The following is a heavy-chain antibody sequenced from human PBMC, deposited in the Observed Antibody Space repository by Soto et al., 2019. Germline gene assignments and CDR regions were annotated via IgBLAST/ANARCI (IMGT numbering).Heavy chain of an antibody. V-gene: IGHV3-33*01. CDR3: ARAGGTTVTGLWHFDS. CDR2: IWYDGTQK. J-gene: IGHJ4*02. CDR1: GFTFNTYS. Sequence: QVQLEESGGGVVQPGRSLRLSCEASGFTFNTYSMHWVRQPPGKGLEWLAAIWYDGTQKYYADSVKGRFIISRDNSKKTLYLEMDSLRADDKAVYYCARAGGTTVTGLWHFDSWGQGTLVTVSS. D-gene: IGHD4-17*01.